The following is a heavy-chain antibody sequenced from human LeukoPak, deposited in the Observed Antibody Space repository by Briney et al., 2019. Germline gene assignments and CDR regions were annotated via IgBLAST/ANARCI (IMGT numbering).Heavy chain of an antibody. Sequence: GGSLRLSRAASGLTFSRYSTNWVRHAPGEGREWGSYISSSSSTIYYADSVKGRFTISRDNAKNALYLQMNSLRAEDTAVYYCARGPRSSSWPYYYYYYMDVWGKGTTVTISS. J-gene: IGHJ6*03. V-gene: IGHV3-48*01. CDR1: GLTFSRYS. CDR2: ISSSSSTI. CDR3: ARGPRSSSWPYYYYYYMDV. D-gene: IGHD6-13*01.